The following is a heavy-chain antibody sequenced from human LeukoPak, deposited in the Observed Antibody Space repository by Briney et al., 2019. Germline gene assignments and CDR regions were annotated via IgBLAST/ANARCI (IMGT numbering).Heavy chain of an antibody. D-gene: IGHD3-3*01. V-gene: IGHV3-21*05. CDR3: ARDSELLEWLPDSDL. Sequence: GGSLRLSCAASGFTFSSYSMTWVRQAPGKGLEWVSYISSSNSYIYYADSVKGRFTVSRDNAKNSVYLQMNGLRAEDTAVYYCARDSELLEWLPDSDLWGQGTLVTVSS. J-gene: IGHJ5*02. CDR2: ISSSNSYI. CDR1: GFTFSSYS.